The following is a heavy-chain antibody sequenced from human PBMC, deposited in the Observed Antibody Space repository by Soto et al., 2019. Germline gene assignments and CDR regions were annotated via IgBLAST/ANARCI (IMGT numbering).Heavy chain of an antibody. D-gene: IGHD6-13*01. CDR1: GGSISSYY. V-gene: IGHV4-59*01. J-gene: IGHJ6*02. Sequence: SETLSLTCTVSGGSISSYYWSWIRQPPGKGLEWIGYIYYSGSTNYNPSLKSRVTISVDTSKNQFSLKLSSVTAADTAVYYCASGYSSSWYPLYYGMDVWGQGTTVTVSS. CDR3: ASGYSSSWYPLYYGMDV. CDR2: IYYSGST.